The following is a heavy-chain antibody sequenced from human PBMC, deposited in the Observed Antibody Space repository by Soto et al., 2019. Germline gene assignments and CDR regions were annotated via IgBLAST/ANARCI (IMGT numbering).Heavy chain of an antibody. V-gene: IGHV4-39*01. CDR3: VRRHVYGSPDRFDD. CDR2: FYYNGNT. Sequence: SETLSLTCSVSGDSIRKSSSYWGWIRQSPGKGPEWIGTFYYNGNTYYNPSLESRGAISVDASKNQFTLRLASLTAADTAIYYCVRRHVYGSPDRFDDWGRGTLVTVSS. J-gene: IGHJ4*02. CDR1: GDSIRKSSSY. D-gene: IGHD6-19*01.